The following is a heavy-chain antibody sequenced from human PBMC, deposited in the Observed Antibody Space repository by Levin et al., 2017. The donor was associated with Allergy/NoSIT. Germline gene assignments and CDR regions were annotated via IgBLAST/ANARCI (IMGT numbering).Heavy chain of an antibody. V-gene: IGHV3-30*18. D-gene: IGHD2-15*01. CDR1: GFTFSSYP. CDR2: ISYDGGSK. Sequence: PGGSLRLSCAASGFTFSSYPMHWVRQAPGKGLEWVALISYDGGSKYYVDSVKGRFTISRDNSKNTLFLQMNSLRAEDTAVYHCAKGGLGGGHFDYWGQGTLVTVSS. J-gene: IGHJ4*02. CDR3: AKGGLGGGHFDY.